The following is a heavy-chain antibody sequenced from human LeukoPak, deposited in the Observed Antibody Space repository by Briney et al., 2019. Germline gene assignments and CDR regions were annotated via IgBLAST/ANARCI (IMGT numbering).Heavy chain of an antibody. CDR2: INHSGST. CDR1: GGSFSGYY. Sequence: SETLSLTCAVYGGSFSGYYWSWIRQPPGKGLEWIGEINHSGSTNYNPSLKSRVTISVDTSKNQFSLKLSSVTAADTAVYYCASSSWYFLGFDYWGQGTLVTVSS. CDR3: ASSSWYFLGFDY. D-gene: IGHD6-13*01. V-gene: IGHV4-34*01. J-gene: IGHJ4*02.